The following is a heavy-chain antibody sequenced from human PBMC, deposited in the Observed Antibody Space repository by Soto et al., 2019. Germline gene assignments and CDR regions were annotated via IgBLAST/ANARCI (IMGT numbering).Heavy chain of an antibody. CDR2: IYYSGST. D-gene: IGHD1-7*01. CDR1: GGSISSYY. Sequence: PSETLSLTCTVSGGSISSYYWSWIRQPPGKGLEWIGYIYYSGSTNYNPSVKGRFTISRDTSKNTLSLQMNSLRVEDTAVYYCVRGELRPRFDYWGQGTLVTVSS. J-gene: IGHJ4*02. V-gene: IGHV4-59*12. CDR3: VRGELRPRFDY.